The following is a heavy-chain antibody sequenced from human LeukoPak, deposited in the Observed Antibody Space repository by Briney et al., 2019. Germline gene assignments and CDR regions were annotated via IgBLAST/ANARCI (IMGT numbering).Heavy chain of an antibody. Sequence: ASVKVSCKASGYTLTGYYMHWIRQAPGQGLEWVGWINPNSGGADYGQKFQGRVTMTRDTSISTAYMEVSRLRYDDTAIYYCARINYDAFDIWGQGTMVTVSS. CDR1: GYTLTGYY. CDR2: INPNSGGA. J-gene: IGHJ3*02. V-gene: IGHV1-2*02. CDR3: ARINYDAFDI. D-gene: IGHD5-24*01.